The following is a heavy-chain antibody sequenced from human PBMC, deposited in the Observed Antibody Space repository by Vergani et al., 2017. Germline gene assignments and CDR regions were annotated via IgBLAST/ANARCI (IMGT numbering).Heavy chain of an antibody. J-gene: IGHJ4*02. Sequence: EVQLVQSGAEVKKPGESLRISCKGSGYSFTSYWIGWVRQMPGKGLEWMGIIYPGDSDTRYSPSFQGQVTISADKSISTAYLQWSSLKASDTAMYYCARPEYYYDSSGAEVGYWGQGTLVTVSS. CDR1: GYSFTSYW. V-gene: IGHV5-51*01. CDR3: ARPEYYYDSSGAEVGY. D-gene: IGHD3-22*01. CDR2: IYPGDSDT.